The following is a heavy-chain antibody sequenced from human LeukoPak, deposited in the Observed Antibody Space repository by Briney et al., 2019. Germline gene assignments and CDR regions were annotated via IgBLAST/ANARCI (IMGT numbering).Heavy chain of an antibody. V-gene: IGHV3-7*04. CDR3: ARDGQQLGF. Sequence: PGGSLRLSCAAFGFTFSSYWMSWVRQAPGKGLEWVANIKQDGSEKYYVDSVKGRFTISRDNAKNSLYLQMNSLRAEDTAVYYCARDGQQLGFWGRGTLGTVS. CDR2: IKQDGSEK. J-gene: IGHJ4*02. D-gene: IGHD6-13*01. CDR1: GFTFSSYW.